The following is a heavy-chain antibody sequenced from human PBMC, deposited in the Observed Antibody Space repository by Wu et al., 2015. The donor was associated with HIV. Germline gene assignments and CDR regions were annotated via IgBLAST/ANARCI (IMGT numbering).Heavy chain of an antibody. CDR1: GYTFTGYY. CDR3: AKYSSGWYGLDAFDI. J-gene: IGHJ3*02. Sequence: QVQLVQSGAEVKKPGSSVKVSCKASGYTFTGYYMHWVRQAPGQGLEWMGWINPNSGGTNYAQKFQGRVTMTRDTSISTAYMELSRLRSDDTAVYYCAKYSSGWYGLDAFDIWGQGTMVTVSS. CDR2: INPNSGGT. V-gene: IGHV1-2*02. D-gene: IGHD6-19*01.